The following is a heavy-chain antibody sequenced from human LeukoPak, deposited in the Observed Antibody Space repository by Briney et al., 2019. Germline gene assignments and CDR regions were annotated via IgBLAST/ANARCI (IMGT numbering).Heavy chain of an antibody. CDR2: ISSSGSTI. D-gene: IGHD6-13*01. CDR1: GFTFSDYY. J-gene: IGHJ4*02. CDR3: AMGSAAAGTRQFDY. V-gene: IGHV3-11*01. Sequence: GGSLGLSCAASGFTFSDYYMSWIRQAPGKGLEWVSYISSSGSTIYYADSVKGRFTISRDNAKNSLYLQMNSLRAEDTAVYYCAMGSAAAGTRQFDYWGQGTLVTVSS.